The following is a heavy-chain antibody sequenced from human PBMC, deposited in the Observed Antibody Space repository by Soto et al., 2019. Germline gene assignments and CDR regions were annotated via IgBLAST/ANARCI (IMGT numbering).Heavy chain of an antibody. CDR3: ARGGALDGTSPPFNH. D-gene: IGHD6-19*01. CDR1: GYTFSGHY. V-gene: IGHV1-2*02. CDR2: INANSGDT. Sequence: QVQLVQSGAEVKKPGASVRVSCKASGYTFSGHYMHWIRQAPGQGPEWLGWINANSGDTDRAPKFQDRLTMTRDTSISTAYMELSRLRSDATAVYYCARGGALDGTSPPFNHWGPGTLVTVSS. J-gene: IGHJ4*02.